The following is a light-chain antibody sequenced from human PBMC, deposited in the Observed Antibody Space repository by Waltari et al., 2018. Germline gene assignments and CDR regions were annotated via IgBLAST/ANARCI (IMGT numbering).Light chain of an antibody. CDR2: AAS. CDR1: QGISIY. J-gene: IGKJ4*01. V-gene: IGKV1D-8*03. Sequence: VIWMTQSPSLLSASTGDRVTISCRMSQGISIYLAWYQQKPGKAPELLIYAASTLQSGGPSRFSGSGSGTDFTLTISCLQSEDFATYYCQQYYSFPLTFGGGTKVEIK. CDR3: QQYYSFPLT.